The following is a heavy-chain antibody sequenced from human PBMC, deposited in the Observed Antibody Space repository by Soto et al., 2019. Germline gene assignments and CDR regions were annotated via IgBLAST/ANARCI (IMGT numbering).Heavy chain of an antibody. CDR1: GFTFSSYA. V-gene: IGHV3-30-3*01. J-gene: IGHJ4*02. Sequence: QVQLVESGGGVVQPGRSLRLSCAASGFTFSSYAMHWVRQAPGKGLEWVAVISYDGSNKYYADSVKGRFTISRDNSKKPLSLQMNSLRAEDTAVYYCARGVGAPSCIDYWGQGTLVTVSS. CDR3: ARGVGAPSCIDY. CDR2: ISYDGSNK. D-gene: IGHD1-26*01.